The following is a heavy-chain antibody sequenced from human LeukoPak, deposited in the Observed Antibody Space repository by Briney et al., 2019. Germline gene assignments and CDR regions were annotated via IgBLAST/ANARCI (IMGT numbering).Heavy chain of an antibody. CDR3: ARGAKDIVVVPAASERAFDI. Sequence: SETLSLTCTVSGSMYNYYWSWIRQPPGKGLEWIGYIHYNGITNYNPSLKSRVTISVDTSKNQFSLKLSSVTAADTAVYYCARGAKDIVVVPAASERAFDIWGQGTMVTVSS. V-gene: IGHV4-59*08. CDR1: GSMYNYY. D-gene: IGHD2-2*01. CDR2: IHYNGIT. J-gene: IGHJ3*02.